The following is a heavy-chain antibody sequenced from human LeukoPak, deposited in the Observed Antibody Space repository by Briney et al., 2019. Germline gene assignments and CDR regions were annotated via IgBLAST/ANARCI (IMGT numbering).Heavy chain of an antibody. J-gene: IGHJ6*03. D-gene: IGHD4-17*01. CDR3: ATVKTTVTSLSSYYYIDV. V-gene: IGHV4-4*07. CDR2: VYTSGST. Sequence: SETLSLTCTVSGGSISSYYWSWIRQPAGKRLEWIGRVYTSGSTSYNPSLKSRVTMSVDTSRNQFSLNLSSVTAADTAVYYCATVKTTVTSLSSYYYIDVWGNGTTVTVSS. CDR1: GGSISSYY.